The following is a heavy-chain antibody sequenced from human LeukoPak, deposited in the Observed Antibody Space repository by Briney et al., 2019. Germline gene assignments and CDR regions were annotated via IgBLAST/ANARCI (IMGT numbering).Heavy chain of an antibody. J-gene: IGHJ3*02. D-gene: IGHD3-22*01. V-gene: IGHV4-59*01. CDR1: GGSISSYY. Sequence: SETLSLTCTVSGGSISSYYWSWIRQPPGKGLEWIGYIYDSGSTNYSPSLKSRVTISVDTSKNQFSLKLSSVTAADTAVFYCASLTTADAFDIWGQGTMVTVSS. CDR2: IYDSGST. CDR3: ASLTTADAFDI.